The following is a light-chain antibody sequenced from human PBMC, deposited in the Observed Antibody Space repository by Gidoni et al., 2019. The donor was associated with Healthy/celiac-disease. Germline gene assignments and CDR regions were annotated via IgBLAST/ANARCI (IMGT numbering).Light chain of an antibody. CDR3: QQYDNLPL. Sequence: DIQMTPSPSSLSASVGDRVTITCQASQDISNYLNWYQQKPGKAPKLLIYDAANVEKGCPSRVSGSGSGTDFTVTISSLQPEDIATYYWQQYDNLPLFXGXTKVEIK. CDR2: DAA. J-gene: IGKJ4*01. V-gene: IGKV1-33*01. CDR1: QDISNY.